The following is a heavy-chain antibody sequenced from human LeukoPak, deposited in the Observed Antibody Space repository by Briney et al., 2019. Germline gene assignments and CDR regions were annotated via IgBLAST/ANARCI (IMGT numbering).Heavy chain of an antibody. D-gene: IGHD5-24*01. CDR3: ARDRSWGYIDAFNI. CDR1: GGSISSYY. CDR2: IYYSGSA. J-gene: IGHJ3*02. V-gene: IGHV4-39*07. Sequence: SETLSLTCTVSGGSISSYYWGWIRQPPGKGLEWIGSIYYSGSAYYNPSLKSRVTISVATSKNQFSLKLSSVTAADTAVYYCARDRSWGYIDAFNIWGQGTMVTVSS.